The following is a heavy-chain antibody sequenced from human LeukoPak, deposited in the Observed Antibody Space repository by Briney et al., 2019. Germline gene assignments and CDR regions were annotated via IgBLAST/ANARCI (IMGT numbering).Heavy chain of an antibody. CDR3: ARVDDSSGPFDY. J-gene: IGHJ4*02. D-gene: IGHD3-22*01. Sequence: SETLSLTCTVSGGSISSGSYYWSWIRQPPGKGLEWIGSIYYSGSTYYNPSLKSRVTISVDTSKNQFSLKLSSVTAADTAVYYCARVDDSSGPFDYWGQGTLVTVSS. V-gene: IGHV4-39*07. CDR1: GGSISSGSYY. CDR2: IYYSGST.